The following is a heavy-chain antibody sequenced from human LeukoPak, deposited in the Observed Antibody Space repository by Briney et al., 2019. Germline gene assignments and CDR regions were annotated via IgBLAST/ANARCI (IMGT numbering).Heavy chain of an antibody. CDR1: GYTFTNSW. Sequence: PGESLKISCKGSGYTFTNSWIAWVRQMPGKGLEWMGIIYPGDSDTRYSPSFQGQVTILADKSISSAYLQWSSLKASDTAVYYCARQTSSNNGVCHKVGDYWGQGTLVTVSS. V-gene: IGHV5-51*01. CDR3: ARQTSSNNGVCHKVGDY. J-gene: IGHJ4*02. CDR2: IYPGDSDT. D-gene: IGHD2-8*01.